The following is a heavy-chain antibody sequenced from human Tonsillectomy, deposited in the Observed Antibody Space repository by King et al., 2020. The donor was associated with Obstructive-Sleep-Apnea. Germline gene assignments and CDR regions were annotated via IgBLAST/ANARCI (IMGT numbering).Heavy chain of an antibody. D-gene: IGHD5-24*01. V-gene: IGHV4-59*01. CDR1: GGSISSYY. CDR3: ARGEITHDY. J-gene: IGHJ4*02. Sequence: VQLQESGPGLVKPSETLSLTCTVSGGSISSYYWSWIRQPPGKGLEWIGYIYYSGSTNYNPSLKSRVTISVDTSKNQFSLKLSSVTAADTAVYYCARGEITHDYWGQGTLVTVSS. CDR2: IYYSGST.